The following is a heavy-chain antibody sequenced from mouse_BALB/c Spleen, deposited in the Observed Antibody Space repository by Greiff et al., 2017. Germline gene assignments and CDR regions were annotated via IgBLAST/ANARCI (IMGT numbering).Heavy chain of an antibody. J-gene: IGHJ3*01. CDR3: AREGIYYGSSLFAY. CDR1: GYSITSDYA. CDR2: ISYSGST. Sequence: EVQLVESGPGLVKPSQSLSLTCTVTGYSITSDYAWNWIRQFPGNKLEWMGYISYSGSTSYNPSLKSRISITRDTSKNQFFLQLNSVTTEDTATYYCAREGIYYGSSLFAYWGQGTLVTVSA. V-gene: IGHV3-2*02. D-gene: IGHD1-1*01.